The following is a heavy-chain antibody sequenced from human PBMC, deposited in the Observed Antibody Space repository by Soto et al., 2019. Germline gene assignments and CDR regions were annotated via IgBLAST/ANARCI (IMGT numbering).Heavy chain of an antibody. V-gene: IGHV4-31*03. CDR3: ARGDSSGYLGYFDY. CDR2: IYYSGST. CDR1: GGSISSGGYY. J-gene: IGHJ4*02. D-gene: IGHD3-22*01. Sequence: SETLSLTCTVSGGSISSGGYYWSWIRQHPGKGLEWIGYIYYSGSTYYNPSLKSRVTISVDTSKNQFSLKLSSVTAADTAVYYCARGDSSGYLGYFDYWGQGTLVTVSS.